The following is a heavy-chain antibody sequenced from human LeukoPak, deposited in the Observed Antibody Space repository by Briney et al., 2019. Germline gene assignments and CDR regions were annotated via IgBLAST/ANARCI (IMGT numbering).Heavy chain of an antibody. CDR2: INHSGNT. CDR3: AAFSLLTTVNYFDY. CDR1: GGSVSSGNYY. V-gene: IGHV4-39*07. J-gene: IGHJ4*02. Sequence: SETLSLTCTVSGGSVSSGNYYWSWIRQPPGKGLEWIGEINHSGNTNYNPSLKSRVTISVDTSKNQFSLKLSSVTAADTAVYYCAAFSLLTTVNYFDYWGQGTLVTVSS. D-gene: IGHD4-17*01.